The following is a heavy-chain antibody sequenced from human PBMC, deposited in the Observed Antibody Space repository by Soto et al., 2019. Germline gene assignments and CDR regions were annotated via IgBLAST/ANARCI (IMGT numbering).Heavy chain of an antibody. Sequence: GGSLRLSCAASGFTFSTYWMSWVRQAPGKGLEWVGNIRQDGSGENYVDSVKGRFTISRDNANHSLYLQMNSLRAEDTAVYYCARDRGPPKYLYYGMDVWGQGTTVTV. CDR3: ARDRGPPKYLYYGMDV. D-gene: IGHD2-2*01. CDR2: IRQDGSGE. V-gene: IGHV3-7*01. CDR1: GFTFSTYW. J-gene: IGHJ6*02.